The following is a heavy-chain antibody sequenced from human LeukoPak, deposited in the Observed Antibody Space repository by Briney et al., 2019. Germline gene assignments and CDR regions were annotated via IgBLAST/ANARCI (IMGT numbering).Heavy chain of an antibody. CDR1: GGSISSSSYY. Sequence: SETLSLTCTVPGGSISSSSYYWGWIRQPPGKGLEWIGSIYYSGSTYYNPSLKSRVTISVDTSKNQFSLKLSSVTAADTAVHYCARRGMGSSSSYWGQGTLVTVSS. CDR3: ARRGMGSSSSY. CDR2: IYYSGST. D-gene: IGHD6-6*01. J-gene: IGHJ4*02. V-gene: IGHV4-39*01.